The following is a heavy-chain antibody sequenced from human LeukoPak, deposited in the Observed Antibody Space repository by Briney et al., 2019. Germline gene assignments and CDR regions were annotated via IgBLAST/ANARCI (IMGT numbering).Heavy chain of an antibody. D-gene: IGHD6-13*01. CDR3: AREGIAAAGPGGSWFDP. V-gene: IGHV4-59*01. Sequence: SETLSLTCTVSGGSISSYYWSWLRQPPGKGLEWIGYIYYSGSTNYNPSLKSRVTISVDTSKDQFSLKLSSVTAADTAVYYCAREGIAAAGPGGSWFDPWGQGTLVTVSS. J-gene: IGHJ5*02. CDR1: GGSISSYY. CDR2: IYYSGST.